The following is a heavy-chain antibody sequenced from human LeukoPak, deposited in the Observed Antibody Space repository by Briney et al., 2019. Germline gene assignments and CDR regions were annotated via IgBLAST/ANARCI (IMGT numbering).Heavy chain of an antibody. V-gene: IGHV4-30-4*01. J-gene: IGHJ6*02. CDR2: IYYSGST. Sequence: SETLSLTCTVSGASISSGDNYWSWIRQPPGKGLEWIGYIYYSGSTSYNPSLKSRVIISVDTSKNQFSLKLSSVTAADTAVYYCARGRGRYSYGPRGDYYYGMDVWGQGTTVTVSS. CDR3: ARGRGRYSYGPRGDYYYGMDV. D-gene: IGHD5-18*01. CDR1: GASISSGDNY.